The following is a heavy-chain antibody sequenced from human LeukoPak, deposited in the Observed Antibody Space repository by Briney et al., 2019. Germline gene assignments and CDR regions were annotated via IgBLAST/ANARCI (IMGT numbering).Heavy chain of an antibody. CDR2: IYYSGST. Sequence: PSETLSLTCTVSGGSISSCCYYWGWIRQPPGKGLEWIGSIYYSGSTYYNPSLKSRITIFVDTSKNQFSLKLSSVTAADTAVYYCAGGGATLVFDYWGQGTLVTVSS. CDR3: AGGGATLVFDY. CDR1: GGSISSCCYY. V-gene: IGHV4-39*07. J-gene: IGHJ4*02. D-gene: IGHD1-26*01.